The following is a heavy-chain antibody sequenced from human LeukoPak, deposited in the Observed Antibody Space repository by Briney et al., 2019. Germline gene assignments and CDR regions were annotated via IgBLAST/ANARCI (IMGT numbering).Heavy chain of an antibody. CDR3: ARGITMVRGINWFDP. CDR1: GGSFSGYY. D-gene: IGHD3-10*01. Sequence: TSETLSLTCAVYGGSFSGYYWSWIRQPPGKGLEWIGEINHSGSTNYNPSLKSRVTISVDTSKNQFSLKLSSVTAADTAVYYCARGITMVRGINWFDPWGQGTLVTVSS. V-gene: IGHV4-34*01. J-gene: IGHJ5*02. CDR2: INHSGST.